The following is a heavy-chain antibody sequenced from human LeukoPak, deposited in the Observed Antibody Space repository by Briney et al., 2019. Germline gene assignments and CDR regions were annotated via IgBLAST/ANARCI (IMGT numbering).Heavy chain of an antibody. V-gene: IGHV3-21*06. D-gene: IGHD3-22*01. CDR2: ISYSSTSV. CDR3: ARMETPDTSGTTPGNY. Sequence: PGGSLRLSCAASGFTFNSYSMNWVRQAPGKGLEWVSSISYSSTSVFYADSVEGRFTISRDDAKNSLYLQVNSLRAEDTAVYYCARMETPDTSGTTPGNYWGQGTLVTVSS. J-gene: IGHJ4*02. CDR1: GFTFNSYS.